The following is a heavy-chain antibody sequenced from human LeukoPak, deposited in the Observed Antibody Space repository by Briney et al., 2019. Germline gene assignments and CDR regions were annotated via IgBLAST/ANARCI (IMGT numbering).Heavy chain of an antibody. D-gene: IGHD3-22*01. J-gene: IGHJ5*02. CDR1: GGSISSYY. CDR2: TYYSGST. CDR3: ARGLKVVITTRFWFDP. Sequence: PSETLSLTCTVSGGSISSYYWSWIRQPPGKGLEWIGYTYYSGSTDYNPSLKSRVAISVDTSKNQVSLQLSSVTAADTAVYYCARGLKVVITTRFWFDPWGQGTLVTVSS. V-gene: IGHV4-59*01.